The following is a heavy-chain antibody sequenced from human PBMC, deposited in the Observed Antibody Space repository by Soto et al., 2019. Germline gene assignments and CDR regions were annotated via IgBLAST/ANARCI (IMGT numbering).Heavy chain of an antibody. CDR1: GFTVSSNY. CDR3: SRSSNTYYYYSSGYYDY. CDR2: IYSGGST. V-gene: IGHV3-53*01. D-gene: IGHD3-22*01. J-gene: IGHJ4*02. Sequence: GGSLRLSCAASGFTVSSNYMSWVRQAPGKGLEWVSGIYSGGSTYYADSVKGRFTISRDNSKNTLYLQMNSLRVEDTAVYYCSRSSNTYYYYSSGYYDYWGQGTLVTVSS.